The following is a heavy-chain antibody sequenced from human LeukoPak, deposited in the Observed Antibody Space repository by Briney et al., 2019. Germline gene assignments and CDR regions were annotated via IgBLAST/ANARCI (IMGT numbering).Heavy chain of an antibody. V-gene: IGHV1-2*02. J-gene: IGHJ6*03. CDR2: INPNSGDT. Sequence: ASVKVSCKASGYTFTGYYIHWVRRAPGQGLEWTGWINPNSGDTNYAQKFQGRVTMTRDTSISTAYMELSRLRSDDTAVYYCAREGLLWFGESTIPLNYYYYYMDVWGKGTTVTVSS. D-gene: IGHD3-10*01. CDR3: AREGLLWFGESTIPLNYYYYYMDV. CDR1: GYTFTGYY.